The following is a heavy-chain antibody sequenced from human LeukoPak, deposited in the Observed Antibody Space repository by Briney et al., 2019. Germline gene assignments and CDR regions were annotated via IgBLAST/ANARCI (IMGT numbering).Heavy chain of an antibody. J-gene: IGHJ6*02. CDR2: IGTAGDT. V-gene: IGHV3-13*01. CDR1: GFTFSSYD. D-gene: IGHD2-15*01. CDR3: ARGEGGQNYYYYYGMDV. Sequence: GGSLRLSCAASGFTFSSYDMHWVRQATGKGLEWVSAIGTAGDTYYSGSVKGRFTISRENAKNSLYLQMNSLRAGDTAVYYCARGEGGQNYYYYYGMDVWGQGTTVTVSS.